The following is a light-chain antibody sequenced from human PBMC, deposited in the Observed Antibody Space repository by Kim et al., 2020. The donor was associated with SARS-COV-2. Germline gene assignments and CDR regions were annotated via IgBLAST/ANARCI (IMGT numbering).Light chain of an antibody. CDR3: QQYGDSPRT. CDR1: QTVSSSY. CDR2: GAS. J-gene: IGKJ1*01. Sequence: APGERATLSCRASQTVSSSYLAWYQQKPGQAPRLLIDGASSRATAIPDRFSGSGSGTDFTLTISRLEPEDFAVYFCQQYGDSPRTFGQGTKVDIK. V-gene: IGKV3-20*01.